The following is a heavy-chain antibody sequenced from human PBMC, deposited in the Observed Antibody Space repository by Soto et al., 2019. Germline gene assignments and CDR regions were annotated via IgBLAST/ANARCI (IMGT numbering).Heavy chain of an antibody. CDR3: TKACSDRQHMDV. D-gene: IGHD1-1*01. J-gene: IGHJ6*02. CDR1: GFTFSNFV. CDR2: ITSTGGDT. V-gene: IGHV3-23*01. Sequence: PGGSLRLSCATSGFTFSNFVMRWVRQTPGKGLEWVSTITSTGGDTYYTDSVKGRFTISRDNSKNTLYLQMRSLRAEDTALYYCTKACSDRQHMDVCGQRTTVTVSS.